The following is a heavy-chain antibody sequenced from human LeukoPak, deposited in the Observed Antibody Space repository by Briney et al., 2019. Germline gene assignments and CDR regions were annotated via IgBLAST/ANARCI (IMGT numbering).Heavy chain of an antibody. CDR3: ARGVSTMVRGVIYDYYYYYMDV. CDR2: INHSGST. CDR1: GGSFSGYY. D-gene: IGHD3-10*01. Sequence: SETLSLTCAVYGGSFSGYYWSWIRQPPGKGLEWIGEINHSGSTNYNTSLKSRVTISVDTSKNQFSLKLSSVTAADTAVYYCARGVSTMVRGVIYDYYYYYMDVWGKGTTVTVSS. J-gene: IGHJ6*03. V-gene: IGHV4-34*01.